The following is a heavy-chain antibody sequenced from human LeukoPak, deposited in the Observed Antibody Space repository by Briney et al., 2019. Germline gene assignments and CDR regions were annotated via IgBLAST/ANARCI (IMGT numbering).Heavy chain of an antibody. V-gene: IGHV4-34*01. Sequence: SETLSLTCAVYGGSFSGYYWSWMRQPPGKGPEWIGEINHSGSTNYNPSLKSRVTISVDTSKNQFSLKLSSVTAADTAVYYCARGSSPPRAYYFDYWGQGTLVTVSS. CDR1: GGSFSGYY. D-gene: IGHD6-13*01. CDR3: ARGSSPPRAYYFDY. CDR2: INHSGST. J-gene: IGHJ4*02.